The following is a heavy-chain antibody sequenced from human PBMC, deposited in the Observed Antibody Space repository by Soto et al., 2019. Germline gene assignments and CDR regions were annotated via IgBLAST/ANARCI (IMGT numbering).Heavy chain of an antibody. CDR3: AIDHGSYYCYFNFDY. Sequence: QVQLVQSGAEVKKPGSSVKVSCKASGGTFSSYTISWVRQAPGQGLEWMGRIIPILGIANYAQKFQGRVTITADKSTSTGYRELSRLRSEDTAVYYCAIDHGSYYCYFNFDYLFQETLVTVSS. CDR1: GGTFSSYT. V-gene: IGHV1-69*08. D-gene: IGHD3-22*01. CDR2: IIPILGIA. J-gene: IGHJ4*02.